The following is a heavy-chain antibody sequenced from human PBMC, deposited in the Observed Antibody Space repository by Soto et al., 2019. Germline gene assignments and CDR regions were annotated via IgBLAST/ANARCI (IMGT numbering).Heavy chain of an antibody. CDR2: INAGNGNT. CDR1: GYTFTSYA. V-gene: IGHV1-3*01. D-gene: IGHD3-10*01. CDR3: ATKGDYGGWFDP. Sequence: ASVKVSCKASGYTFTSYAMHWVRQAPGQRLEWMGWINAGNGNTKYSQKFQGRVTITRDTSASTAYMELTAADTAVYYCATKGDYGGWFDPWGQGTLVTSPQ. J-gene: IGHJ5*02.